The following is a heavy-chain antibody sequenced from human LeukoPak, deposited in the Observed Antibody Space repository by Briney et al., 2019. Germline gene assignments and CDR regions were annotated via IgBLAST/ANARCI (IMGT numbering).Heavy chain of an antibody. J-gene: IGHJ4*02. D-gene: IGHD3-3*01. CDR3: ATAKFSLEWLNSFFDY. Sequence: ASVKVSCKVSGYTLTELSMHWVRQAPGKGLEWMGGFDPEDGETIYAQKFQGRVTMTEDTSTDTAYMELSSLRSEDTAVYYCATAKFSLEWLNSFFDYWGQGTLVTVSS. CDR2: FDPEDGET. V-gene: IGHV1-24*01. CDR1: GYTLTELS.